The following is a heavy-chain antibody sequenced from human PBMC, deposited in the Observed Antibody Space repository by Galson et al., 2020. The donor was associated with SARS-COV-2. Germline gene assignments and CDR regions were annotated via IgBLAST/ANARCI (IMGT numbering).Heavy chain of an antibody. J-gene: IGHJ4*02. CDR3: AKRGSGWSPPNN. Sequence: GESLKISCAASGFMFGSYGMSWVRQAPGKGLEWVSDISGSGGAIYYADSVKGRFTISRDNSKNTLYLQINSLTAEDTAVYYCAKRGSGWSPPNNWGRGTLVTVSS. D-gene: IGHD6-19*01. CDR1: GFMFGSYG. V-gene: IGHV3-23*01. CDR2: ISGSGGAI.